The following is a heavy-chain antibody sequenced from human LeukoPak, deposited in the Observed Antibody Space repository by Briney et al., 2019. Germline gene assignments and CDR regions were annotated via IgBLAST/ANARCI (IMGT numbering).Heavy chain of an antibody. D-gene: IGHD6-6*01. V-gene: IGHV3-23*01. Sequence: GGSLRLSCAASGFTLSSYSIYWVRQAPGKGLEGVSGIRGSGDITYYADSVKGRFTISRDNSENTLHLQMNSLTVGDTAVYYCAKGRVFESILDCWGQGVLVTVSS. CDR2: IRGSGDIT. CDR1: GFTLSSYS. J-gene: IGHJ4*02. CDR3: AKGRVFESILDC.